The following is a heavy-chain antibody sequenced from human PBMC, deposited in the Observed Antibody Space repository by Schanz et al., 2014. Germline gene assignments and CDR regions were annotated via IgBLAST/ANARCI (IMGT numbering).Heavy chain of an antibody. CDR1: GFAFSSYG. V-gene: IGHV3-23*04. Sequence: EVHLVESGGGLVEPGGSLRLSCAASGFAFSSYGMNWLRQAPGKGLEWVSVIGVDGTTTYYAESVKGRFTISRDNSKNTLYLQMDSLRAEDTAVYFCAKIERNEDWGQGTLVTVSS. J-gene: IGHJ4*02. CDR3: AKIERNED. CDR2: IGVDGTTT. D-gene: IGHD1-1*01.